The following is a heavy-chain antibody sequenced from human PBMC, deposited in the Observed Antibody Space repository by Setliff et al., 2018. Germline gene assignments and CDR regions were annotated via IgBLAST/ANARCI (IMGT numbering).Heavy chain of an antibody. J-gene: IGHJ4*02. CDR2: INPNSGGT. V-gene: IGHV1-2*06. CDR1: GYTFTGYY. CDR3: ARGPFLEWLLYYDY. Sequence: ASVKVSCKASGYTFTGYYMHWVRQAPGHGLEWMGRINPNSGGTNYAQKFQGRVTMTRDTSISTAYMELSRLRSDDTAVYYCARGPFLEWLLYYDYWGQGTLVTVSS. D-gene: IGHD3-3*01.